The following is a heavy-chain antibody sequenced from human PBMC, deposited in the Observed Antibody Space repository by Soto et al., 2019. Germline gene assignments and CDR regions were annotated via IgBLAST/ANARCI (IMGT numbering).Heavy chain of an antibody. D-gene: IGHD3-16*01. V-gene: IGHV3-33*01. Sequence: GGSLRLSCAASGFTFNTYVMHWVRQAPGRGLEWVALIWYDASNKYYADSVKGRFTISRDNSKNTLYLQMNSLRAEDTAVYYCARGARDFDYWGQGTLVTVSS. J-gene: IGHJ4*02. CDR3: ARGARDFDY. CDR1: GFTFNTYV. CDR2: IWYDASNK.